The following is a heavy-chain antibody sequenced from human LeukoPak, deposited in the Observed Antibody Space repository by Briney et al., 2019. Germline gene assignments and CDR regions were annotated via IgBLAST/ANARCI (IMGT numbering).Heavy chain of an antibody. V-gene: IGHV4-59*08. CDR2: IDYSGST. Sequence: SETLSLTCTVSGGSISSYYWSWIRQPPGKGLEWIGYIDYSGSTNYNPSLKGRVTISVDTSKNQFSLKLSSVTAADTAVYYCARLNGGSWGQGTLVTVSS. CDR3: ARLNGGS. J-gene: IGHJ4*02. D-gene: IGHD3-16*01. CDR1: GGSISSYY.